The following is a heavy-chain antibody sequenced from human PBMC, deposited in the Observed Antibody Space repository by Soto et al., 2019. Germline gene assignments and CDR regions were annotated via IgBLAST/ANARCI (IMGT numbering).Heavy chain of an antibody. Sequence: SETLSLTCTVSGGSISSGDYYWSWIRQPPGKGLEWIGYIYYSGSTNYNPSLKSRVTISVDTSKNQFSLKLSSVTAADTAVYYCARGGSSSWSSFDIWGQGTMVTV. CDR2: IYYSGST. CDR3: ARGGSSSWSSFDI. CDR1: GGSISSGDYY. D-gene: IGHD6-13*01. J-gene: IGHJ3*02. V-gene: IGHV4-61*08.